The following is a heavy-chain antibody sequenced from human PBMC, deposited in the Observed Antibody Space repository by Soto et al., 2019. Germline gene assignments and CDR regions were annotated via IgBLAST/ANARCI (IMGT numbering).Heavy chain of an antibody. D-gene: IGHD3-22*01. J-gene: IGHJ6*02. CDR2: VYYGGST. V-gene: IGHV4-39*01. Sequence: SETLSLTCTVSGGSISSSSYYWGRIRQPPRKGLEWIGNVYYGGSTYYNPSLKSRVTISVETSKSQFSLKLSSVTAADTAVYYCAGGDYYHSSGYYFYYYTMDVWGQGTTVTASS. CDR3: AGGDYYHSSGYYFYYYTMDV. CDR1: GGSISSSSYY.